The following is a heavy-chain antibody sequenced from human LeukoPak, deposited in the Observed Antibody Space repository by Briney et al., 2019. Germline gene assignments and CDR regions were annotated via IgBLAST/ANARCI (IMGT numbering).Heavy chain of an antibody. V-gene: IGHV3-30*18. J-gene: IGHJ4*02. Sequence: GRSLRLSCAASGFTLSDYGMHWVRQAPGKGLEWVAVISYDGSNKYYADSVKGRFTISRDNSKNTLYLQMNSLRAEDTAVYYCAKDSSGSYTFYDYWGQGTLVTVSS. CDR1: GFTLSDYG. CDR3: AKDSSGSYTFYDY. CDR2: ISYDGSNK. D-gene: IGHD3-10*01.